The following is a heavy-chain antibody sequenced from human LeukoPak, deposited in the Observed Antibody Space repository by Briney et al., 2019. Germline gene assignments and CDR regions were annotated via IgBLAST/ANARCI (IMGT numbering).Heavy chain of an antibody. V-gene: IGHV3-7*01. J-gene: IGHJ6*03. CDR2: IRQDGGEK. Sequence: GGSLRLSCAASGFTFSTYRMSWVRQAPGKGLEWVANIRQDGGEKHYEDSVKGRFTSYRDNAKNSLYLQMSSLRPEDTAVYYCTRVEETATTAAIIRKYSYYYYYMDVWGKGNTVTVSS. CDR1: GFTFSTYR. D-gene: IGHD4-11*01. CDR3: TRVEETATTAAIIRKYSYYYYYMDV.